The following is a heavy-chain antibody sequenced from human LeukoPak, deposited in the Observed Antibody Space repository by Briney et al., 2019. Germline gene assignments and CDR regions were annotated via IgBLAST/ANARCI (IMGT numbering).Heavy chain of an antibody. Sequence: SETLSLTCTVSGGSISSYYWSWIRQPPGRGLEWTGYIYTSGSTTYNPSLESRVTISLDTSKNQFSLKLGSVTATDTAVYYCARGARDSSGYYTTSNFDSWGQGTLVTVSS. J-gene: IGHJ4*02. D-gene: IGHD3-22*01. CDR3: ARGARDSSGYYTTSNFDS. CDR2: IYTSGST. V-gene: IGHV4-4*09. CDR1: GGSISSYY.